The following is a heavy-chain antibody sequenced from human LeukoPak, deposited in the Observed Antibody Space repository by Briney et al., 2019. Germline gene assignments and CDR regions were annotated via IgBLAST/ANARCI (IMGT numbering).Heavy chain of an antibody. CDR1: GGSISSSSYY. CDR3: ARRTYYYDSSDHFDY. D-gene: IGHD3-22*01. Sequence: PSETLSLICTVSGGSISSSSYYWSWIRQPPGKGLEWIGDIYYSGSTNYNPSLKSRVTISIDTSRNQFSLQLSSVSAADTAVYYCARRTYYYDSSDHFDYWGQGTLVTVSS. J-gene: IGHJ4*02. V-gene: IGHV4-61*05. CDR2: IYYSGST.